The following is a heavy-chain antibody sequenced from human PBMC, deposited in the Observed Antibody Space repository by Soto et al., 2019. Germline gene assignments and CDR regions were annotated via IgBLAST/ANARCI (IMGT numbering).Heavy chain of an antibody. CDR1: GFTFSSYG. CDR3: AKDYSNSRLYFEY. V-gene: IGHV3-30*18. CDR2: ISYDGSNK. D-gene: IGHD4-4*01. J-gene: IGHJ4*02. Sequence: GSLRLSCAASGFTFSSYGMHWVRQAPGKGLEWVAVISYDGSNKYYADSVKGRFTISRDNSKNTLYLQMNSLRAEDTAVYYCAKDYSNSRLYFEYWGQGTLVTVSS.